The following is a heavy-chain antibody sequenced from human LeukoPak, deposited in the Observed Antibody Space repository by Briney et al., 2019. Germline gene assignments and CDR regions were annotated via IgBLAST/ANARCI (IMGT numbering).Heavy chain of an antibody. J-gene: IGHJ3*02. V-gene: IGHV3-21*01. Sequence: GVPLRLSCAASGFTFSSYSMNWVRQAPGKGLEWVSSISSNSSYIYYADSVKGRFTISRDNAKNSLYLQMNSLRAEDTAVYYCARDLRSITMVRGVADAFDIWGQGTMVTVSS. D-gene: IGHD3-10*01. CDR3: ARDLRSITMVRGVADAFDI. CDR2: ISSNSSYI. CDR1: GFTFSSYS.